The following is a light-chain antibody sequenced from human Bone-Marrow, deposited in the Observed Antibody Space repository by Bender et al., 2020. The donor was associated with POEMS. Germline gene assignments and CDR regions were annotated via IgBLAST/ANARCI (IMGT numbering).Light chain of an antibody. CDR3: CSYAGNYVWV. CDR2: DVS. CDR1: RSDVGGHAY. J-gene: IGLJ3*02. Sequence: QSALTQPASVSGSPGQSITMSCTGTRSDVGGHAYVSWYQQHPGTAPRLIIYDVSYRPSGVSDRFSGSRSGNTASLTISGLQAEDEADYYCCSYAGNYVWVFGGGAELTVL. V-gene: IGLV2-14*01.